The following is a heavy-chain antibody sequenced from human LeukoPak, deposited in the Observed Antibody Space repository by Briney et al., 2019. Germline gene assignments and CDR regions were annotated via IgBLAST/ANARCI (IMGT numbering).Heavy chain of an antibody. CDR3: AILNSGSYSTHDF. CDR2: MNANSCNT. V-gene: IGHV1-8*03. J-gene: IGHJ4*02. D-gene: IGHD1-26*01. Sequence: SVTVSCKASVYTFTSYDINWVRQATRQALEWMGWMNANSCNTGYAQKFQGRVTITRNTSISTAYMVPSSLSSEDTAVYYCAILNSGSYSTHDFCGQGTLVTVTA. CDR1: VYTFTSYD.